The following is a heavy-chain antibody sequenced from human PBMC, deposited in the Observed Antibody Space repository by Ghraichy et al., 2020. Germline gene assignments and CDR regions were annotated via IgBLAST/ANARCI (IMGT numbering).Heavy chain of an antibody. J-gene: IGHJ4*02. CDR1: GFTFSSHW. Sequence: ETLSLTCVASGFTFSSHWMHWVREDRGKGLVWVSRIDGDGSERDYADSVKGRFTISRDNSKNTLYLQMDRLRAEDTAVYYCARDPYYDSGVGFDYWGQGTLVTVSS. CDR2: IDGDGSER. V-gene: IGHV3-74*01. D-gene: IGHD3-22*01. CDR3: ARDPYYDSGVGFDY.